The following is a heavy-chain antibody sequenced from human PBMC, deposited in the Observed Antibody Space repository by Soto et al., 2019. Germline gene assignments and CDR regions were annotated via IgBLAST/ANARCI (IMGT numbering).Heavy chain of an antibody. D-gene: IGHD3-10*01. CDR3: ATDTVLTMVRRYGMDV. Sequence: GGSLRLSCAASGFTVSSNYMSWVRQAPGKGLEWVSVIYSGGSTYYADSVKGRFAIPRDNSKNTLYLQMNSLRAEDTAVYYCATDTVLTMVRRYGMDVWGQGTKVTVSS. CDR2: IYSGGST. CDR1: GFTVSSNY. V-gene: IGHV3-53*01. J-gene: IGHJ6*02.